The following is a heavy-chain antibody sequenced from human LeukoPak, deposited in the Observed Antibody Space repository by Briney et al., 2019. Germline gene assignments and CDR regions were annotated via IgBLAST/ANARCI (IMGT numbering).Heavy chain of an antibody. CDR3: AAREQGGDYGDFWFDP. J-gene: IGHJ5*02. V-gene: IGHV4-39*07. D-gene: IGHD4-17*01. CDR2: INHSGST. CDR1: GGSISSNSYY. Sequence: KPSETLSLTCAVSGGSISSNSYYWGWIRQPPGKGLEWIGEINHSGSTNYNPSLKSRVTISVDTSKNQFSLKLSSVTAADTAVYYCAAREQGGDYGDFWFDPWGQGTLVTVSS.